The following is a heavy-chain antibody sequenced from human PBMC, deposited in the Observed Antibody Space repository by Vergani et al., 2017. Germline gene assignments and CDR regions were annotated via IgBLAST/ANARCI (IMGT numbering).Heavy chain of an antibody. J-gene: IGHJ6*02. D-gene: IGHD5-12*01. CDR3: AKASRSVDMWYYGMDV. V-gene: IGHV3-30*02. CDR1: GFTFSSYG. CDR2: IRYDGSNK. Sequence: QVQLVESGGGVVQPGGSLRLSCAASGFTFSSYGMHWVRQAPGKGLEWVAFIRYDGSNKYYADSVKGRFTISRDNSKNTLYLQMNSLRAEDTAVYYCAKASRSVDMWYYGMDVWGQGTTVTVSS.